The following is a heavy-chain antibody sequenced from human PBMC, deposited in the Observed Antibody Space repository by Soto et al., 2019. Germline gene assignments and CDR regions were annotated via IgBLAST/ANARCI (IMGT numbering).Heavy chain of an antibody. CDR2: IYYSGST. J-gene: IGHJ6*02. CDR1: GGSISSGGYY. CDR3: ARAYSEEGRCYYYYGMDV. Sequence: QVQLQESGPGLVKPSQTLSLTCTVSGGSISSGGYYWSWIRQHPGKGLEWIGYIYYSGSTYYNPSLKSRVTMSVDTTKNQFSMKLGTVTAADTAVYYCARAYSEEGRCYYYYGMDVWGQGTTVTVSS. D-gene: IGHD2-21*01. V-gene: IGHV4-31*03.